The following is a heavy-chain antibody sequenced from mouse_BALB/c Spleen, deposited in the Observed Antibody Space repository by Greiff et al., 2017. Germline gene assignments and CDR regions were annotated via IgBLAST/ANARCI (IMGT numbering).Heavy chain of an antibody. Sequence: EVKLMESGGGLVQPGGSMKLSCVASGFTFSNYWMNWVRQSPEKGLEWVAEIRLKSNNYATHYAESVKGRFTISRDDSKSSVYLQMNNLRAEDTGIYYCTRLWYPYYFDYWGQGTTLTVSS. CDR2: IRLKSNNYAT. V-gene: IGHV6-6*02. CDR3: TRLWYPYYFDY. CDR1: GFTFSNYW. D-gene: IGHD2-1*01. J-gene: IGHJ2*01.